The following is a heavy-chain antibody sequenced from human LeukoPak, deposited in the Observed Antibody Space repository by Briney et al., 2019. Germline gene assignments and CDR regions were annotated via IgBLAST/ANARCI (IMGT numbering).Heavy chain of an antibody. J-gene: IGHJ4*02. V-gene: IGHV3-23*01. D-gene: IGHD2-2*01. CDR2: ISGSGGST. CDR3: AKDLMGGDIVVVPAGLRGYYFDY. CDR1: GFTFSSYA. Sequence: EGSLRLSCAASGFTFSSYAMSWVRQAPGKGLEWVSAISGSGGSTYYADSVKGRFTISRDNSKNTLYLQMNSLRAEDTAVYYCAKDLMGGDIVVVPAGLRGYYFDYWGQGTLVTVSS.